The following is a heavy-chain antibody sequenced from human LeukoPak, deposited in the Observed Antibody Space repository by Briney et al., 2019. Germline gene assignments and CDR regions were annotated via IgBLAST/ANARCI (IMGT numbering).Heavy chain of an antibody. CDR3: ARDGPLKLASGRGADY. Sequence: GRSLKLSCAASGFTFINYAMHWVRQAPGKGLEWVAFISHDGGNKDYADSVKGRITISRDNSNNALFLQMNSLRADDTAVYYCARDGPLKLASGRGADYWGRGTLVTVSS. V-gene: IGHV3-30*04. D-gene: IGHD3-10*01. J-gene: IGHJ4*02. CDR1: GFTFINYA. CDR2: ISHDGGNK.